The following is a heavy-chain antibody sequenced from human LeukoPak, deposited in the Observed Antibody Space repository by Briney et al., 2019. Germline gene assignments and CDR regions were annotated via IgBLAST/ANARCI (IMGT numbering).Heavy chain of an antibody. CDR3: AKDLMSIRALIPWDH. CDR1: GFTFSDFG. Sequence: GGSLRLSCAASGFTFSDFGMQWVRQAPGKGLEWVAFIRNDGDVIYYPGSVKGRFTISRDNSKNTVYLELNSLRVEDTAVYYCAKDLMSIRALIPWDHWGQGTLVTVSP. CDR2: IRNDGDVI. V-gene: IGHV3-30*02. D-gene: IGHD2-21*01. J-gene: IGHJ4*02.